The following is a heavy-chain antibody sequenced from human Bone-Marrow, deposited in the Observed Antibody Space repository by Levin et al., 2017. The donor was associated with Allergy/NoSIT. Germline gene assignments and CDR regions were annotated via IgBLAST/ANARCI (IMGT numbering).Heavy chain of an antibody. J-gene: IGHJ3*01. CDR2: IYYNGNT. D-gene: IGHD2-15*01. CDR1: GGSISSGDSY. Sequence: ASETLSLTCTVSGGSISSGDSYWSWIRQTPGKGLEWIGYIYYNGNTYYNPSLKSRATISVDMSKNKFSLKLYSVTAADTAVYYCARGGEVVAVAKGDAFDVWGQGTLVTVSS. V-gene: IGHV4-30-4*01. CDR3: ARGGEVVAVAKGDAFDV.